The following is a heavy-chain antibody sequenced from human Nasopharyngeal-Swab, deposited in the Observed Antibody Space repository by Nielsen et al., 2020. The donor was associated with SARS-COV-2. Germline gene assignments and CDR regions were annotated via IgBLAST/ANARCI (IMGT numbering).Heavy chain of an antibody. V-gene: IGHV3-74*01. D-gene: IGHD3-3*01. CDR1: GFTFSSYW. CDR3: ASGMVLEWLPTYWYFDL. CDR2: INSDGSST. Sequence: GVLKISCAASGFTFSSYWMHWVRQAPGKGLVWVSRINSDGSSTSYADSVKGRFTISRDNAKNTLYLQMNSLRAEDTAVYYCASGMVLEWLPTYWYFDLWGRGTLVTVSS. J-gene: IGHJ2*01.